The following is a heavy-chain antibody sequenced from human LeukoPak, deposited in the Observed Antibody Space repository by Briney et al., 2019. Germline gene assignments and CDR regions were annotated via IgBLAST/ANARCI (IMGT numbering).Heavy chain of an antibody. CDR1: GFTFSSYA. D-gene: IGHD6-13*01. V-gene: IGHV3-23*01. CDR2: VRGSGGST. Sequence: PGGSLRLSCAASGFTFSSYAMNWVRQAPGKGLEWVSVVRGSGGSTYYADSVKGRFTISRDNSKNTLYLQMNSLRAEDTAVYYCARGRGAAAEDYWGQGTLVTVSS. CDR3: ARGRGAAAEDY. J-gene: IGHJ4*02.